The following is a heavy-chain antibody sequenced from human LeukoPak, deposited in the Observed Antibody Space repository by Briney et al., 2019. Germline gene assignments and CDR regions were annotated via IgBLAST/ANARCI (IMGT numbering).Heavy chain of an antibody. D-gene: IGHD2-15*01. CDR2: IYYSGST. CDR3: ARHTTPYYGMDV. V-gene: IGHV4-39*01. Sequence: PSETLSLTCTVSVGSINSSNYYWGWIRQPPGRGLEWIGSIYYSGSTYYNLSLKSRVTISVDTSKNQFSLKLSSVTAADTAVYYCARHTTPYYGMDVWGQGTTVTVSS. CDR1: VGSINSSNYY. J-gene: IGHJ6*02.